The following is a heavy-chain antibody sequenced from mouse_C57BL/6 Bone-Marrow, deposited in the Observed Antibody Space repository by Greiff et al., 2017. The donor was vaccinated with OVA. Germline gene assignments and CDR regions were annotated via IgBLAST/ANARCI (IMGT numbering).Heavy chain of an antibody. CDR2: ISSGGSYT. V-gene: IGHV5-6*01. Sequence: EVQGVESGGDLVKPGGSLKLSCAASGFTFSSYGMSWVRQTPDKRLEWVATISSGGSYTYYPDSVKGRFTISRDNAKNTLYLQMSSLKSEDTAMYYCARTKLPYAMDYWGQGTSVTVSS. J-gene: IGHJ4*01. CDR3: ARTKLPYAMDY. CDR1: GFTFSSYG.